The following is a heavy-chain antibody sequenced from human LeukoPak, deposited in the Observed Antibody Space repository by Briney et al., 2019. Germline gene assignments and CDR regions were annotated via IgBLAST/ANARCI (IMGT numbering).Heavy chain of an antibody. V-gene: IGHV4-39*01. D-gene: IGHD4-17*01. Sequence: ASETLSLTCTVSGGSISGSSDYWVWIRQPPGKRLEWIGSIYFSGSTHYRPSLRSRLTMSVDTRKNRFSLKLTSATAEDTAAYYCARNSSRPCGDTKCYPGAWFDTWGQGMLVTVSS. CDR3: ARNSSRPCGDTKCYPGAWFDT. CDR2: IYFSGST. CDR1: GGSISGSSDY. J-gene: IGHJ5*02.